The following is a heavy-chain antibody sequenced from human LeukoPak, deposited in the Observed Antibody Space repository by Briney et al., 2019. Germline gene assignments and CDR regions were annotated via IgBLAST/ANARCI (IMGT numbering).Heavy chain of an antibody. J-gene: IGHJ4*02. D-gene: IGHD1-1*01. V-gene: IGHV4-59*11. CDR2: IYYSGST. Sequence: PSETLSLTCTVSGGSISSHYWSWIRQPPGKGLEWIGYIYYSGSTNYNPSLKSRVTISVDTSKNQFSLKLSSVTAADTAVYYCASFSGKGTGTTQFDYWGQGTLVTVSS. CDR1: GGSISSHY. CDR3: ASFSGKGTGTTQFDY.